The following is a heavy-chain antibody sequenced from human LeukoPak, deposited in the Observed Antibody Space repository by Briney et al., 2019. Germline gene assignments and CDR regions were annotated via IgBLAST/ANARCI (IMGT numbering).Heavy chain of an antibody. Sequence: SETLSLTCTVSGGSISSGGYYWSWIRQHPGKGLEWIGYIYYSGSTYYNPSLKSRVTISVDTSKNQFSLKLSSVAAADTAVYYCASRHIYSNYVDYWGQGTLVTVSS. D-gene: IGHD4-4*01. CDR2: IYYSGST. J-gene: IGHJ4*02. CDR3: ASRHIYSNYVDY. V-gene: IGHV4-31*03. CDR1: GGSISSGGYY.